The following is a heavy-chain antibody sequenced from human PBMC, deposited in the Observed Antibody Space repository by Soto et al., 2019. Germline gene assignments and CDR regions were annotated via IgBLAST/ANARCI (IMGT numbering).Heavy chain of an antibody. V-gene: IGHV4-59*01. CDR3: ATFDYYDSSGYPPQSDY. J-gene: IGHJ4*02. CDR2: IYYSGST. Sequence: PLETLCLTCSVSGGSIGGYDGSWIRQPPGKGLEWIGYIYYSGSTNYNPSLKSRVTISVDTSKNQFSLKLSSVTAADTAVYYCATFDYYDSSGYPPQSDYWGQGTLVTVSS. D-gene: IGHD3-22*01. CDR1: GGSIGGYD.